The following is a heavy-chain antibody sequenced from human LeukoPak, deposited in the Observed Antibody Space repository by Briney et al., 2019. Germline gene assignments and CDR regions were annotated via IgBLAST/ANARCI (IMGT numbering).Heavy chain of an antibody. D-gene: IGHD3-16*01. CDR2: ISYDGSSK. V-gene: IGHV3-30-3*01. J-gene: IGHJ4*02. CDR3: VGEIGPRSFDY. CDR1: GFTFSSYA. Sequence: PGGSLRLSCAASGFTFSSYAMHWARQAPGKGLEWVAVISYDGSSKYYADSVKGQFTISRDNSINALYLQMNSLRLDDTAVYYCVGEIGPRSFDYWGQGTLVTVSS.